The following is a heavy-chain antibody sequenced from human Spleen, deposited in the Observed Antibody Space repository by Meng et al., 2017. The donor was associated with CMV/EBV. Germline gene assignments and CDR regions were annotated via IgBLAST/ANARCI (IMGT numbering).Heavy chain of an antibody. D-gene: IGHD3-3*01. CDR2: ISAYNGNT. J-gene: IGHJ4*02. CDR1: FSSYA. V-gene: IGHV1-18*01. CDR3: ASGGRGTYYDFWSSYSYFDY. Sequence: FSSYAISWVRQAPGQGLEWMGWISAYNGNTNYAQKLQGRVTMTTDTSTSTAYMELRSLRSDDTAVYYCASGGRGTYYDFWSSYSYFDYWGQGTLVTVSS.